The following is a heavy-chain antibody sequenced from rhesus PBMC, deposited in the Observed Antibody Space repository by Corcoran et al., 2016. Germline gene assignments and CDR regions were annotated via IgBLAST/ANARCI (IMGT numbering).Heavy chain of an antibody. CDR1: GGSFSSYW. J-gene: IGHJ4*01. CDR2: IYGSRGST. CDR3: ARYNFWSGYYPFDY. V-gene: IGHV4-160*01. Sequence: QVQLQESGPGLVKPSETLSLTCAVSGGSFSSYWWGWVGPPPGKGLEWIGSIYGSRGSTENNPSLKSRATISRDTSKNQFSLKLSSVTAADTAVYYCARYNFWSGYYPFDYWGQGVLVTVSS. D-gene: IGHD3-3*01.